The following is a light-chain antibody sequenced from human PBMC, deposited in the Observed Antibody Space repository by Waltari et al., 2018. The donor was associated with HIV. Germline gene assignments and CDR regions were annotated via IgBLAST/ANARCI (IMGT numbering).Light chain of an antibody. Sequence: QSVLTQPPSASGTPGQRVTISCSGSSSNIWRNYVSWYQQLPGAAPKLLTFDNSERPSGIPARFSGSKSGTSGTLGITGLQTGDEAVYYCGTWDSSLVGWVFGGGTKLAVL. J-gene: IGLJ3*02. CDR2: DNS. CDR1: SSNIWRNY. CDR3: GTWDSSLVGWV. V-gene: IGLV1-51*01.